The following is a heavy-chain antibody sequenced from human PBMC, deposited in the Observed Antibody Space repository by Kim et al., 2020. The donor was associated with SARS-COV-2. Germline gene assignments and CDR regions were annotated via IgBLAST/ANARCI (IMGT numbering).Heavy chain of an antibody. D-gene: IGHD3-10*01. J-gene: IGHJ5*02. CDR1: GGSISSGGYY. CDR2: TYYSGST. CDR3: ARDGIRTVRGVISSWFDP. Sequence: SETLSLTCTVSGGSISSGGYYWSWIRQHPGKGLEWIGYTYYSGSTYYNPSLKSRVTISVDTSKNQFSLKLSSVTAADTAVYYCARDGIRTVRGVISSWFDPWGQGTLVTVSS. V-gene: IGHV4-31*03.